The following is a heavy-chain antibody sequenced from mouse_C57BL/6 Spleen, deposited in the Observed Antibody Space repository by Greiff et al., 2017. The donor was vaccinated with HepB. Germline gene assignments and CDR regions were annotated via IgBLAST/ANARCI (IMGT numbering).Heavy chain of an antibody. CDR1: GFTFSSYG. V-gene: IGHV5-6*01. Sequence: EVKLVESGGDLVKPGGSLKLSCAASGFTFSSYGMSWVRQTPDKRLEWVATISSGGSYTYYPDSVKGRFTISRDNAKNTLYLQMSSLKSEDTAMYYCARHGGMSTTMHFDVWGTGTTVTVSS. D-gene: IGHD2-4*01. J-gene: IGHJ1*03. CDR3: ARHGGMSTTMHFDV. CDR2: ISSGGSYT.